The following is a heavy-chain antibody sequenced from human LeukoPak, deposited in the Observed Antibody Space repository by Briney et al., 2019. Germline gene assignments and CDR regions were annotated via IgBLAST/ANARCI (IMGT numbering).Heavy chain of an antibody. D-gene: IGHD4-23*01. Sequence: SETLSLTCTVPGYSISSGYYWGWIRQPPGKGLEWIGSIYHSGSTYYNPSLKSRVTISVDTSKNQFSLKLSSVTAADTAVYYCARDRYGGDVFDYWGQGTLVTVSS. CDR3: ARDRYGGDVFDY. J-gene: IGHJ4*02. V-gene: IGHV4-38-2*02. CDR2: IYHSGST. CDR1: GYSISSGYY.